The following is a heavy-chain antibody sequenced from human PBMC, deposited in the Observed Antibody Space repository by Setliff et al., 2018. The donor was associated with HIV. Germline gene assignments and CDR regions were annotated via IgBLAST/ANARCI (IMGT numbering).Heavy chain of an antibody. Sequence: PGGSLRLSCAASGFNFNSYAMTWVRQSPGRGLEWLSCLAGDYGRVDYANSVKGRFTISRDNAKNSLYLQMDSLRVEDTAVYYCARDSGTTVGATGPGYWGQGTLVTVSS. CDR3: ARDSGTTVGATGPGY. J-gene: IGHJ4*02. CDR2: LAGDYGRV. D-gene: IGHD1-26*01. CDR1: GFNFNSYA. V-gene: IGHV3-21*01.